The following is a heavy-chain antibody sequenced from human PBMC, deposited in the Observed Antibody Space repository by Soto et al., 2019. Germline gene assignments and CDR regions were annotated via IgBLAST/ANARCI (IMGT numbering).Heavy chain of an antibody. CDR2: INWNGGST. D-gene: IGHD5-12*01. V-gene: IGHV3-20*04. CDR3: ARVPPGGYSGYDSAFDI. CDR1: GFTFDDYG. J-gene: IGHJ3*02. Sequence: SEGSLRLSCAASGFTFDDYGMSWVRQAPGKGLEWVSGINWNGGSTGYADSVKGRFTISRDNAKNSLYLQMNSLRAEDTALYYCARVPPGGYSGYDSAFDIWGQGTMVTVSS.